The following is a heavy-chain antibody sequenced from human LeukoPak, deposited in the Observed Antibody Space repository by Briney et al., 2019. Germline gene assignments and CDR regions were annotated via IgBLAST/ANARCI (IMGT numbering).Heavy chain of an antibody. CDR1: GFTFSSYA. CDR3: AKRGYDSSGYYYVDYFDY. Sequence: GGSLRLSCAASGFTFSSYAMSWVRQAPGKGLEWVSAISGSGSSSYYADSVKGRFTISRDNSKNTLYLQMNSLRAEDTAVYYCAKRGYDSSGYYYVDYFDYWGQGTLVTVSS. CDR2: ISGSGSSS. V-gene: IGHV3-23*01. D-gene: IGHD3-22*01. J-gene: IGHJ4*02.